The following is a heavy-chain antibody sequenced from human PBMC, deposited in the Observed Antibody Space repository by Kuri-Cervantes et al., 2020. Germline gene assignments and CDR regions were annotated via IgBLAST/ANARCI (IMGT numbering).Heavy chain of an antibody. CDR3: AKDQGSGWYGSYFDY. V-gene: IGHV3-23*01. D-gene: IGHD6-19*01. Sequence: GESLKISCAASGFTFSAYAMNWVRQSPGKGLEWVSAMSGSGDSTYYADSVKGRFTISRDNSKHTLYLQMNSLRAEDTAVYYCAKDQGSGWYGSYFDYWGQGTLVTVSS. CDR1: GFTFSAYA. J-gene: IGHJ4*02. CDR2: MSGSGDST.